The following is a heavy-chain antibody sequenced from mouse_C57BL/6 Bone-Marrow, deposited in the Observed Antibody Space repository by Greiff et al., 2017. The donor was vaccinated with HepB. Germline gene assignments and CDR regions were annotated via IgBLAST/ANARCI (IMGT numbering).Heavy chain of an antibody. V-gene: IGHV1-64*01. Sequence: QVQLQQSGAELVKPGASVKLSCKASGYTFTSYWMHWVKQRPGQGLEWIGMIHPDSGSTNYNEKFKSKATLTVDKSSSTAYMQLSSLTSEDSAVYYCARRELGLAYWGTGTLVTVSA. CDR3: ARRELGLAY. CDR2: IHPDSGST. D-gene: IGHD4-1*01. CDR1: GYTFTSYW. J-gene: IGHJ3*01.